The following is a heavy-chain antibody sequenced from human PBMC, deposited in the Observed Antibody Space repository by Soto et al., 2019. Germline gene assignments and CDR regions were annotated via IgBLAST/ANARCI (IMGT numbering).Heavy chain of an antibody. D-gene: IGHD4-17*01. CDR3: ARLPLLTTVTLRWYFDL. V-gene: IGHV5-51*03. CDR2: IYPGDSDT. Sequence: EVRLVQSGAEVKKPGESLKISCKGSGYTFSAYWIGWVRQMPGKGLEWMGSIYPGDSDTRYSPSFQGQVTISVDKSISTAYLQWSSLKASDTAMYYCARLPLLTTVTLRWYFDLWGRGTPVTVSS. J-gene: IGHJ2*01. CDR1: GYTFSAYW.